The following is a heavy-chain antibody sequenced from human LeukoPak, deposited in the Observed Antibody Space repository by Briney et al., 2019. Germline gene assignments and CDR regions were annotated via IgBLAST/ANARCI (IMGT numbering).Heavy chain of an antibody. CDR1: GFTFSSYW. CDR2: IKQDGSYK. CDR3: ARDAYYYDSSGYDYFDY. D-gene: IGHD3-22*01. Sequence: GGSLRLSCAASGFTFSSYWMRWVRQARGKGREGGVNIKQDGSYKYYVPSVTARFPISRDNANNSLYLQMNSLRAEDTAVYYCARDAYYYDSSGYDYFDYWGQGTLVTVSS. J-gene: IGHJ4*02. V-gene: IGHV3-7*01.